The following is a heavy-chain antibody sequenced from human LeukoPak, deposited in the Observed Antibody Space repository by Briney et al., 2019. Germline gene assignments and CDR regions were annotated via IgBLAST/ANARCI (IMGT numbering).Heavy chain of an antibody. J-gene: IGHJ3*02. V-gene: IGHV4-30-4*08. D-gene: IGHD3-3*01. CDR2: IYYSGST. CDR1: GGSISSGDYY. Sequence: SETPSLTCTVSGGSISSGDYYWSWIRQPPGKGLEWIGYIYYSGSTYYNPSLKSRVTISVDTSKNQFSLKLSSVTAADTAVYYCARSEDYDFWSGFGAFDIWGQGTMVTVSS. CDR3: ARSEDYDFWSGFGAFDI.